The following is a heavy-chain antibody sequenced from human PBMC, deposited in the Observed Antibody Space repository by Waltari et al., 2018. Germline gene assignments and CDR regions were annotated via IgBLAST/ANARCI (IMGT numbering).Heavy chain of an antibody. J-gene: IGHJ6*03. Sequence: QVQLQESGPGLVKPSETLSLTCTVSGGSISSHYWSWIRQPPGKGLEWIGYIYYSGSTNSNPSLKSRFTISVDTSKNQFSLKLSSVTAADTAVYYCARTQYSSSSGGQYYYYYMDVWGKGTTVTVSS. D-gene: IGHD6-6*01. CDR1: GGSISSHY. CDR2: IYYSGST. V-gene: IGHV4-59*11. CDR3: ARTQYSSSSGGQYYYYYMDV.